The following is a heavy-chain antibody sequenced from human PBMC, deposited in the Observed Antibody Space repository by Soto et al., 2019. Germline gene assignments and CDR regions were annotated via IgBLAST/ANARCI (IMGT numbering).Heavy chain of an antibody. J-gene: IGHJ6*02. D-gene: IGHD3-10*01. CDR2: ITYIGSNK. CDR3: ARVRGYYDYAGMDV. V-gene: IGHV3-30-3*01. Sequence: QAPGKGLEWVSVITYIGSNKYYADSVKGRFTIPRDNSKNTLYLQMNSLRAEDTAVYYCARVRGYYDYAGMDVWGQGTTVTVSS.